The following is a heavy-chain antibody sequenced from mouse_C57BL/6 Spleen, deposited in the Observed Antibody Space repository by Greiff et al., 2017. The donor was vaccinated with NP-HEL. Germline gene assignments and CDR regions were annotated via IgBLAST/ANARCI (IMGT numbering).Heavy chain of an antibody. D-gene: IGHD2-5*01. J-gene: IGHJ3*01. CDR2: IDPSDSYT. Sequence: QVQLQQPGAELVKPGASVKLSCKASGYTFTSYWMQWVKQRPGQGLEWIGEIDPSDSYTNYNQKFKGKATLTVDTSSSTAYMQLSSLTSEDSAVYYCARRNSNYDYWGQGTLVTVSA. CDR3: ARRNSNYDY. CDR1: GYTFTSYW. V-gene: IGHV1-50*01.